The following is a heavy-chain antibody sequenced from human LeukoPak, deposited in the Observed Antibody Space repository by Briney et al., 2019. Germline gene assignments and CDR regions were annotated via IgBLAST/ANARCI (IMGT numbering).Heavy chain of an antibody. D-gene: IGHD3-9*01. CDR2: MNPNSGNT. CDR3: ATDRFVLRYFRWLFY. J-gene: IGHJ4*02. Sequence: ASVKVSCKASGYTFTSYDINWVRQATGQGLEWMGWMNPNSGNTGYAQKFQGRVTMTEDTSTDTAYMELSSLRSEDTAVYYCATDRFVLRYFRWLFYWGQGTLVTVSS. V-gene: IGHV1-8*01. CDR1: GYTFTSYD.